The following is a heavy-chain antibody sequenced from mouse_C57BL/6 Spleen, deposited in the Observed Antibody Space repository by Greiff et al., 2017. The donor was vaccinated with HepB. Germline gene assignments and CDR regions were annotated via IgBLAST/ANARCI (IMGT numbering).Heavy chain of an antibody. CDR1: GYTFTTYP. V-gene: IGHV1-47*01. CDR2: FHPYNDDT. CDR3: ARGGYYVRGYFDV. Sequence: QVHVKQSGAELVKPGASVKMSCKASGYTFTTYPIEWMKQNHGKSLEWIGNFHPYNDDTKYNEKFKGKATLTVEKSSSTVYLELSRLTSDDSAVYYCARGGYYVRGYFDVWGTGTTVTVSS. J-gene: IGHJ1*03. D-gene: IGHD1-1*01.